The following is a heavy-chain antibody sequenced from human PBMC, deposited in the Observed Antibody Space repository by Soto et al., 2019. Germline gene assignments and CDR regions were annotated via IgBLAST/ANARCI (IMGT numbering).Heavy chain of an antibody. Sequence: QVQLVESGGGVVQPGRSLRLSCAASGFTFSSYGMHWVRQAPGKGLEWVAVIWYDGSNKYYADSVKGRFTISRDNSKTTLYLQMNSLRAEDTAVYYCARDSAADYGDAFDIRGQGTMVTVSS. CDR3: ARDSAADYGDAFDI. CDR2: IWYDGSNK. D-gene: IGHD4-17*01. V-gene: IGHV3-33*01. CDR1: GFTFSSYG. J-gene: IGHJ3*02.